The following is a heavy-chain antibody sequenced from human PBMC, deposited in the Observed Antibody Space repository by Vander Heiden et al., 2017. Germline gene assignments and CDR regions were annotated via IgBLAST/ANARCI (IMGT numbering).Heavy chain of an antibody. CDR1: GSPVTGYV. J-gene: IGHJ3*02. CDR3: AKSFHDAFDI. Sequence: QVQLVESGGGVVQPGRYLRLPCASSGSPVTGYVMHWDRQAPGKGLEWVAGISYDGSNKYYADSGNGRFTISRDNSKNTLYLQMNGLRAEDTAVYYCAKSFHDAFDIWGQGTMVTVSS. V-gene: IGHV3-30*18. CDR2: ISYDGSNK.